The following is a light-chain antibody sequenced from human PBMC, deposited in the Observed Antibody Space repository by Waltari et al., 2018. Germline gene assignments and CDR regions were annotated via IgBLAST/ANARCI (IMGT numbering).Light chain of an antibody. V-gene: IGLV3-21*04. Sequence: SYVLTQPPSESVAPGEAARITCGGALVCLPSVNWYQQKPGQAPTLVIYSDSDRPAGIPERFSGYNSGNTATLTITRVEAGEEAEYYCQVWDGATDQVVFGGGTELTVL. CDR3: QVWDGATDQVV. CDR2: SDS. J-gene: IGLJ2*01. CDR1: LVCLPS.